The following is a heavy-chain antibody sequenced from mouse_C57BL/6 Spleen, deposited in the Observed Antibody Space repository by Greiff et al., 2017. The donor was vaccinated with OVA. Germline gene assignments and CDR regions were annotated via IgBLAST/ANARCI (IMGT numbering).Heavy chain of an antibody. D-gene: IGHD3-2*02. CDR1: GYAFSSSW. CDR3: ARRTLDSSGYGDY. Sequence: QVQLQQSGPELVKPGASVKISCKASGYAFSSSWMNWVKQRPGKGLEWIGRIYPGDGDTNYNGKFKGKATLTADKSSSTAYMQLSSLTSEDSAVYFCARRTLDSSGYGDYWGQGTSVTVSS. CDR2: IYPGDGDT. J-gene: IGHJ4*01. V-gene: IGHV1-82*01.